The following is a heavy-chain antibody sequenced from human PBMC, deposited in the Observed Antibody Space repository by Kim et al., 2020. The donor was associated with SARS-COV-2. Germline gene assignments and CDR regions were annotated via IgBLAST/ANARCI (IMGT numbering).Heavy chain of an antibody. CDR1: GGTFSSYA. CDR2: IIPIFGTA. Sequence: SVKVSCKASGGTFSSYAISWVRQAPGQGLEWMGGIIPIFGTANYAQKFQGRVTITADESTSTAYMELSSLRSEDTAVYYCARVVYYGSAFYYYYGMDVWGQGTTVTVSS. J-gene: IGHJ6*02. CDR3: ARVVYYGSAFYYYYGMDV. D-gene: IGHD3-10*01. V-gene: IGHV1-69*13.